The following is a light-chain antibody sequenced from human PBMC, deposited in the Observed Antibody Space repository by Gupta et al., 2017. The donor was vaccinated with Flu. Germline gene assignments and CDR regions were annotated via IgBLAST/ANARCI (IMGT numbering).Light chain of an antibody. V-gene: IGKV2-30*01. CDR1: QGLVYSDGNTC. CDR3: RQGEHCPWA. Sequence: DDVMTQSPLSLAGTLGQPAPIPCRASQGLVYSDGNTCLAWFQQRPGQSPRRLIYLGSNRDSGVPDKFSGSGSGTDFTLKISRVEAEDFGVYYCRQGEHCPWAFGQGTKVEIK. J-gene: IGKJ1*01. CDR2: LGS.